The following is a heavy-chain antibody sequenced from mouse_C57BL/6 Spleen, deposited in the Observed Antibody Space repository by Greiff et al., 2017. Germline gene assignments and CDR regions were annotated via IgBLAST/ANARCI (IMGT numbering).Heavy chain of an antibody. CDR1: GFNIKDYY. CDR2: IDPEEGET. V-gene: IGHV14-2*01. J-gene: IGHJ3*01. CDR3: ARDCYGNGLGFGD. D-gene: IGHD1-1*01. Sequence: VQLKQSGAGLVKPGASVKLSCTASGFNIKDYYMHWVKQRTEPGLEGIGRIDPEEGETKYAPKFQGKASITTDPTSNTAYLQLSSLTSEDAAGYYCARDCYGNGLGFGDWGQGALVTV.